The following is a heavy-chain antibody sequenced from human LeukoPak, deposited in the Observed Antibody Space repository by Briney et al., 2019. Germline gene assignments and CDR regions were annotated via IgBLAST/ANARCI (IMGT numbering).Heavy chain of an antibody. J-gene: IGHJ4*02. CDR2: ISNSSSYI. V-gene: IGHV3-21*01. D-gene: IGHD3-16*02. CDR1: GFTFSSYS. Sequence: PGGSLRLSCAASGFTFSSYSMNWVRQAPGKGLEWVSSISNSSSYIYYADSVKGRFTISRDNAKNSLYLQMNSLRAEDTAVYYCARDDDYVWGSYRALLDYWGQGTLVTVSS. CDR3: ARDDDYVWGSYRALLDY.